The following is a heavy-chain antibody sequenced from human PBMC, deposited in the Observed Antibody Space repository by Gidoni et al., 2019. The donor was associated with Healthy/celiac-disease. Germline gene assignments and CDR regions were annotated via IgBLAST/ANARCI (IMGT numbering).Heavy chain of an antibody. Sequence: QVQLVESGGGVVQPGRSLRLSCPASGFPFSSYGMHWVRQAPGKGLEWVAVISYDGSNKYYADSVKGRFTISRDNSKNTLYLQMNSLRAEDTAVYYCAKDLSLIVLMVYAVDYWGQGTLVTVSS. J-gene: IGHJ4*02. CDR2: ISYDGSNK. D-gene: IGHD2-8*01. V-gene: IGHV3-30*18. CDR1: GFPFSSYG. CDR3: AKDLSLIVLMVYAVDY.